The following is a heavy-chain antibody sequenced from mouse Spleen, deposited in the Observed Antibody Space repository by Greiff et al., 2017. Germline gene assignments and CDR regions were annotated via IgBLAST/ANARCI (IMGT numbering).Heavy chain of an antibody. CDR2: IWRGGST. V-gene: IGHV2-5*01. J-gene: IGHJ1*03. Sequence: QVHVKQSGPGLVQPSQSLSITCTVSGFSLTSYGVHWVRQSPGKGLEWLGVIWRGGSTDYNAAFMSRLSITKDNSKSQVFFKMNSLQADDTAIYYCAKDYYGSSSWYFDVWGTGTTVTVSS. D-gene: IGHD1-1*01. CDR3: AKDYYGSSSWYFDV. CDR1: GFSLTSYG.